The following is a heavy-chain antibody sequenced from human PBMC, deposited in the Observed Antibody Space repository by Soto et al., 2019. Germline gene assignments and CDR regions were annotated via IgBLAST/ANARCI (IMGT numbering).Heavy chain of an antibody. J-gene: IGHJ4*02. CDR3: LRSYDC. V-gene: IGHV3-74*01. CDR1: GFTFSGYW. CDR2: IKTDGSST. Sequence: EVQLVESGGDLVQPGGSLRLSCAASGFTFSGYWMHWVRQAPGKGLVWVARIKTDGSSTDYADSVRGRFTISRDNAKNTLYLQMNSLRAEDTSVYYCLRSYDCWGQGTLVTVSS.